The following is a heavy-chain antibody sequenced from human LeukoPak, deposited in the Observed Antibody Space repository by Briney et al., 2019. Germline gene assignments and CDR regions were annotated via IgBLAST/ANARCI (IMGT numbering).Heavy chain of an antibody. Sequence: GASVKVSCKASGYTFTSYDINWVRQAPGQGLEWMGRINPNSGGTNYAQKFQGRVTMTRDTSISTAYMELSRLRSDDTAVYYCARGGYSYGYDAFDIWGQGTMVTVSS. CDR1: GYTFTSYD. D-gene: IGHD5-18*01. V-gene: IGHV1-2*06. J-gene: IGHJ3*02. CDR3: ARGGYSYGYDAFDI. CDR2: INPNSGGT.